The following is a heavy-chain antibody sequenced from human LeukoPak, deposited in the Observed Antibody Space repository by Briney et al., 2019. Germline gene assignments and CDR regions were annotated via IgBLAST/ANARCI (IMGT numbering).Heavy chain of an antibody. CDR1: GGTFSSYA. J-gene: IGHJ3*02. Sequence: SVKVSCKASGGTFSSYAISWVRQAPGQGLEWMGGIIPIFGTANYAQKFQGRVTITADESTSTAYMELNSLKTEDTAVYYCTGSIPGNAFDIWGQGTMVTVSS. CDR2: IIPIFGTA. V-gene: IGHV1-69*13. CDR3: TGSIPGNAFDI. D-gene: IGHD2-15*01.